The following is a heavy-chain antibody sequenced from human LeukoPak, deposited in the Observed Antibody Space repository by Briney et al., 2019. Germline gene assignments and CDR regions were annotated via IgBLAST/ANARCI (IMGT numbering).Heavy chain of an antibody. CDR2: IWYDGSNK. Sequence: GGSLRLSCAASGFTFSSYGMHWVRQAPGKGLEWVAVIWYDGSNKYYADSVKGRFTISRDNSKNTLYLQMNSLRAEDTAVYYCARGTPMVRGVRRWFDPWGQGTLVTVSS. V-gene: IGHV3-33*01. J-gene: IGHJ5*02. CDR1: GFTFSSYG. D-gene: IGHD3-10*01. CDR3: ARGTPMVRGVRRWFDP.